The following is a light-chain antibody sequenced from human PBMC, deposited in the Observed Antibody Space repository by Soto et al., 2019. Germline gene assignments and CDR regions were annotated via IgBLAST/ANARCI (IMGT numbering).Light chain of an antibody. CDR1: SSDVGGYNY. V-gene: IGLV2-14*01. Sequence: QSALTQPASVSGSPGQSITISCTGTSSDVGGYNYVSWYQQHPGKAPKLMIYEVSNRPSGVSNRFSGSKSGNTASLTISGLQAEDEADYYYSSYTSSSVWVFGGGTKLTVL. J-gene: IGLJ3*02. CDR3: SSYTSSSVWV. CDR2: EVS.